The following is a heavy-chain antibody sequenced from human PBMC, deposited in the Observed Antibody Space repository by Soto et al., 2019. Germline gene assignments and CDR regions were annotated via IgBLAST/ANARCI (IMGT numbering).Heavy chain of an antibody. CDR3: ATATSWLRYYYYYGMDV. J-gene: IGHJ6*02. CDR2: INPNSGGT. Sequence: ASVKVSCKASGYTFTGYYMHWVRQAPGQGLEWMGWINPNSGGTNYAQKFQGWVTMTRDTSISTAYMELSRLRSDDTAVYYCATATSWLRYYYYYGMDVWGQGTTVPVSS. CDR1: GYTFTGYY. D-gene: IGHD5-12*01. V-gene: IGHV1-2*04.